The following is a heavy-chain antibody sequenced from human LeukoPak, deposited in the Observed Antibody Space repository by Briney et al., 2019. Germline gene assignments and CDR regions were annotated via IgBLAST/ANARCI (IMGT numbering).Heavy chain of an antibody. V-gene: IGHV3-21*01. CDR1: GFTFSSYS. CDR2: ISSSSSYI. J-gene: IGHJ6*03. CDR3: ARVPYSSGWTRQPYYYYYMDV. D-gene: IGHD6-19*01. Sequence: GGSLRLSCAASGFTFSSYSMNWVRQAPGKGLEWVSSISSSSSYIYYADSVKGRFAISRDNAKNSLYLQMNSLRAEDTAVYYCARVPYSSGWTRQPYYYYYMDVWGKGTTVTVSS.